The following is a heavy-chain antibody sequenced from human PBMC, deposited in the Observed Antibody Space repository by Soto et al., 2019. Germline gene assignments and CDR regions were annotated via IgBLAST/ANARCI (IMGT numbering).Heavy chain of an antibody. V-gene: IGHV4-31*03. CDR1: GGSISSGGYY. Sequence: SETLSLTCTVSGGSISSGGYYWSWIRQHPGKGLEWIGYIYYSGSTYYNPSLKSRVTISVDTSKNQFSLKLSSVTAADTAVYYCARGDMAAMAKIQSWGQGTLVTVSS. D-gene: IGHD5-18*01. J-gene: IGHJ4*02. CDR2: IYYSGST. CDR3: ARGDMAAMAKIQS.